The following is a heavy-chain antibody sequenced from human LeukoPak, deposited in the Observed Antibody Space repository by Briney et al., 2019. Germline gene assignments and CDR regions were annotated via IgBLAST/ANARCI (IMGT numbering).Heavy chain of an antibody. CDR2: INNRGST. V-gene: IGHV4-34*01. J-gene: IGHJ5*02. Sequence: SETLSLTCAVYGGSFSGHYWSWIRQLPGKGLEWIGEINNRGSTHYNPSLKSRVTISVDTSKNQFSLKLSSVTAADTAVYYCARHPSAPRYCSGGSCYSRNWFDPWGQGTLVTVSS. CDR3: ARHPSAPRYCSGGSCYSRNWFDP. CDR1: GGSFSGHY. D-gene: IGHD2-15*01.